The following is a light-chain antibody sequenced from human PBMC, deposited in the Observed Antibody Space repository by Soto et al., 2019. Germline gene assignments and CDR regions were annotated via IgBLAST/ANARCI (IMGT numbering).Light chain of an antibody. J-gene: IGLJ2*01. CDR1: SSNIGSNT. CDR3: AAWDDSLNGPV. V-gene: IGLV1-44*01. CDR2: SNN. Sequence: QSVLTQPPSASGTPGQRVTISSSGSSSNIGSNTVNWYQQLPGTAPKLLIYSNNQRPSGVPDRFSGSKSGTSASLAISGFQSEDEADYYCAAWDDSLNGPVFGGGTKLTVL.